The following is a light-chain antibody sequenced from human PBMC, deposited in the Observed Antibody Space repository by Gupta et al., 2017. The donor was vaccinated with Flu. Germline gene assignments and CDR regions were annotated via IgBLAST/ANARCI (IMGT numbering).Light chain of an antibody. CDR1: RSVGTS. V-gene: IGKV3D-15*01. Sequence: PGTLSVSPGEGVTLSCRASRSVGTSVAWYRQRRGQAPSLLISSASTMATGVPARFSGDGSGTEFTLTISSLQSEDTAIYYCQQYDNVPRTFGQGTXVEIK. CDR3: QQYDNVPRT. J-gene: IGKJ1*01. CDR2: SAS.